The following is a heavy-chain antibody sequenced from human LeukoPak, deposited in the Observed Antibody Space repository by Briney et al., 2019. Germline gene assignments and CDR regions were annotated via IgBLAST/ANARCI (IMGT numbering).Heavy chain of an antibody. CDR1: GGSFSGYY. D-gene: IGHD4-17*01. Sequence: SATLSLPRAVYGGSFSGYYWSWIRQPPGKGLEWIGEINHSGSTNYNPSLKSRVTISVDTSKNQFSLKLSSVTAADTAVYYCARGGDYGDYRYGVDYWGQGTLVTVSS. CDR2: INHSGST. J-gene: IGHJ4*02. CDR3: ARGGDYGDYRYGVDY. V-gene: IGHV4-34*01.